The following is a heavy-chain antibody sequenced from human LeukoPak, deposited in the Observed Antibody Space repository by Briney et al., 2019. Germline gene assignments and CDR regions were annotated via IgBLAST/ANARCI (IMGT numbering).Heavy chain of an antibody. D-gene: IGHD3-3*02. Sequence: SETLSLTCAVYGGSFSGYYWSWIRQPPGKGLEWIGEINHSGSTNYNPSLKSRVTISVDTSKNQFSLKLSSVTAADTAVYYCARVASENYYYYMDVWGKGTTVTVSS. CDR2: INHSGST. CDR1: GGSFSGYY. J-gene: IGHJ6*03. CDR3: ARVASENYYYYMDV. V-gene: IGHV4-34*01.